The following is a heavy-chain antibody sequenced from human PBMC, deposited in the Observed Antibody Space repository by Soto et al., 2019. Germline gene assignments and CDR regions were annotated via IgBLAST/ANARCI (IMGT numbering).Heavy chain of an antibody. D-gene: IGHD3-9*01. V-gene: IGHV1-2*02. CDR3: ARPPGYISDWYYFDL. CDR1: GYTFINYY. J-gene: IGHJ4*02. Sequence: GASVKVSCKSSGYTFINYYMHWVRQAPGQGFEWMGRISPTSDGSNYAQKFQGRVSITWDTSLKTACLELSSRMYEDTAVYYCARPPGYISDWYYFDLWGQGTQVTVSS. CDR2: ISPTSDGS.